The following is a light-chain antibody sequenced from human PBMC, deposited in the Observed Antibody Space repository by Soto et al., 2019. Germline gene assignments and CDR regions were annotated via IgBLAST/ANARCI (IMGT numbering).Light chain of an antibody. V-gene: IGKV1-5*01. CDR2: HAS. CDR3: QQYYMYSYT. Sequence: DIQMTQPSTLSASVGDRVTLHCPASQSISTYLAWYQQKPGKAPKVLIYHASNLESGVPSRFSGGGSGTEFTLTISSLQPDDFATYYCQQYYMYSYTFGQGTKLDIK. J-gene: IGKJ2*01. CDR1: QSISTY.